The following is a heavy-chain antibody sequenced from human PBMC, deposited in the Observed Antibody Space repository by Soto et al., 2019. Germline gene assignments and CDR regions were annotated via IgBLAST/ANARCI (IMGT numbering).Heavy chain of an antibody. V-gene: IGHV4-34*01. J-gene: IGHJ3*02. CDR3: ARSLVVIATSRAFDI. Sequence: QVQLQQWGAGLLKPSETLSLTCAVYGGSFSGYYWSWIRQPPGKGLEWIGEINHSGSTNYNPSLKRRVTISVDTAKHQFSLKLSSVTAAETAVYYCARSLVVIATSRAFDIWGQGTMVTVSS. D-gene: IGHD2-21*01. CDR2: INHSGST. CDR1: GGSFSGYY.